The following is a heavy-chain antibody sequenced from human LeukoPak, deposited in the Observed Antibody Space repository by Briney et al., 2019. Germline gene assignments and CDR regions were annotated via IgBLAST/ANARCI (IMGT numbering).Heavy chain of an antibody. D-gene: IGHD5-12*01. V-gene: IGHV3-74*01. Sequence: GGSLRLSCAASGFIFRSYWIHWVRQAPGKGPVWVSRLNSDGSRTNYADSVKGRFTISRDNAKNTLYLQMNSLRAEDTAVYYCARQYSDYDAYIDYWGQGTLVTISS. CDR1: GFIFRSYW. CDR2: LNSDGSRT. CDR3: ARQYSDYDAYIDY. J-gene: IGHJ4*02.